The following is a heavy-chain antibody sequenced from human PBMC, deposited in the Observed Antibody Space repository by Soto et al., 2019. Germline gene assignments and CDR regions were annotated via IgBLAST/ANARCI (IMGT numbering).Heavy chain of an antibody. Sequence: QVQLQQWGAGLLKPSETLSLTCAVYGGSFSGYYWSWISQPPGKGLEWIGEINHSGSTNYNPSLKSRVTISVDTSKNQFSLKLSSVTAADTAVYYCARGAGGSYGRAFDYWGQGTLVTVSS. CDR3: ARGAGGSYGRAFDY. V-gene: IGHV4-34*01. CDR2: INHSGST. D-gene: IGHD1-26*01. CDR1: GGSFSGYY. J-gene: IGHJ4*02.